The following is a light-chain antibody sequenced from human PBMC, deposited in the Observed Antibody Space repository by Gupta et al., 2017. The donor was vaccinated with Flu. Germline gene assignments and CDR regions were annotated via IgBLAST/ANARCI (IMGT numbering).Light chain of an antibody. J-gene: IGLJ2*01. V-gene: IGLV2-14*01. CDR3: SSYATSSTRV. CDR2: EVS. CDR1: SSDVGGYNY. Sequence: QSALTQPASVSGSPGQSITIPCTGTSSDVGGYNYVSWYQQHPGKAPKLMIFEVSNRPSGVSNRFSGSKSDNTASLTISGLQAEDEADYYCSSYATSSTRVFGGGTKLTVL.